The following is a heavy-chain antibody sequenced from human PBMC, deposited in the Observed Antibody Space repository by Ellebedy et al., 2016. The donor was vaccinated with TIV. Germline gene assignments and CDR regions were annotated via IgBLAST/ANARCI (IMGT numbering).Heavy chain of an antibody. J-gene: IGHJ6*02. Sequence: ASVKVSCXASGYIFSSHGVSWVRQAPGQGLEWMGWISVYNGHTTYAQKFQGRVSMTTDTSTNTAYMELRSLRSDDTGVYYCVRMGELARGSGPTNYYYFGMDVWGQGTTVTASS. CDR1: GYIFSSHG. V-gene: IGHV1-18*01. D-gene: IGHD3-16*01. CDR3: VRMGELARGSGPTNYYYFGMDV. CDR2: ISVYNGHT.